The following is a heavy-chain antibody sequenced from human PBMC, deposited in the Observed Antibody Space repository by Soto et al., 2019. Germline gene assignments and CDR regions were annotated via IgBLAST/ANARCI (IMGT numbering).Heavy chain of an antibody. CDR1: GYTFTSYG. V-gene: IGHV1-18*01. CDR2: ISAYNGNT. J-gene: IGHJ4*02. Sequence: QVQLVQSGAEVKKPGASVKVSCKASGYTFTSYGISWVRQAPGQGLEWMGWISAYNGNTNYAQKLQGRVTMTTDTSTGTAYMELRGLRSDDTAVYYCARDYRALELAAAGNNQPYPDLWGQGTLVTVSS. D-gene: IGHD6-13*01. CDR3: ARDYRALELAAAGNNQPYPDL.